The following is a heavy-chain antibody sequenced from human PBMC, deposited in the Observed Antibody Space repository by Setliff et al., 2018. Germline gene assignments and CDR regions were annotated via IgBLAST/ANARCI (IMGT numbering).Heavy chain of an antibody. CDR1: GGSISTYY. V-gene: IGHV4-59*01. Sequence: PSETLSLTCTISGGSISTYYWSWIRQPPGKGLEWIGYIYYTGSTNYNPSLKSRVTISVDTSKNQFSLKLSSVTAADTAVYYCARGEADYDILTSFDYWGQGTLVTVS. D-gene: IGHD3-9*01. CDR2: IYYTGST. CDR3: ARGEADYDILTSFDY. J-gene: IGHJ4*02.